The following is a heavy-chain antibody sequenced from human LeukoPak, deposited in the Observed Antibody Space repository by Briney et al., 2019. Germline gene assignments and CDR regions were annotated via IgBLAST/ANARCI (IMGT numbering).Heavy chain of an antibody. D-gene: IGHD3-16*01. CDR1: DDSISDYY. CDR3: TRGAGWLIDY. J-gene: IGHJ4*02. CDR2: FHNSGTS. Sequence: SETLSLTCTVSDDSISDYYRGWIRQPPGKGLEWIGYFHNSGTSTYNPFLKSRVTISADTSKNQFSLKLNSLTTADTAVYYCTRGAGWLIDYWGQGILVTVSS. V-gene: IGHV4-59*01.